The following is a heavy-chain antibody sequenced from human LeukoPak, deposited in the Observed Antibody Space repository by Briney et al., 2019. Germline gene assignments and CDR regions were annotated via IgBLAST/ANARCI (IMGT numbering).Heavy chain of an antibody. CDR3: ARARGYNWNYVGYYFDY. D-gene: IGHD1-7*01. CDR1: GFTFDDYG. J-gene: IGHJ4*02. Sequence: GGSLRLSCAASGFTFDDYGMSWVRQAPGKGLEWASGINWNGGSTGYADSVKGRFTISRDNAKNSLYLQMNSLRAEDTALYHCARARGYNWNYVGYYFDYWGQGTLVTVSS. V-gene: IGHV3-20*01. CDR2: INWNGGST.